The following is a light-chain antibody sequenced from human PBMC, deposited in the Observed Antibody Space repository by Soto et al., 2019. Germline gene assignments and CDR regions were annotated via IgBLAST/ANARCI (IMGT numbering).Light chain of an antibody. J-gene: IGKJ4*01. CDR1: QSVRSSY. CDR2: GAS. V-gene: IGKV3-20*01. CDR3: QQYGSAPLPLP. Sequence: EIVLTQSPGTLSLSPGERATLSCRASQSVRSSYLAWYQQKPGQAPRLLISGASSRATGIPDRFSGSGSGTDFTLTISSLEPEDFAVYYCQQYGSAPLPLPFGRGTEVEIK.